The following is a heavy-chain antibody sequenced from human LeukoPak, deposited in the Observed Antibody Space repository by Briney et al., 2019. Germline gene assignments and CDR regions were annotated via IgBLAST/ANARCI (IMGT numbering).Heavy chain of an antibody. V-gene: IGHV1-8*01. CDR2: MNPDSGNT. D-gene: IGHD2-2*01. J-gene: IGHJ6*03. CDR3: ARKGPANYYYYYMDV. CDR1: GYTFTSYD. Sequence: ASVKVSCKASGYTFTSYDLNWVRQATGQGLEWMGWMNPDSGNTGYAPKFQGRVTMTRNTSISTAYMELSSLRSEDTAVYYCARKGPANYYYYYMDVWGKGTSVTVSS.